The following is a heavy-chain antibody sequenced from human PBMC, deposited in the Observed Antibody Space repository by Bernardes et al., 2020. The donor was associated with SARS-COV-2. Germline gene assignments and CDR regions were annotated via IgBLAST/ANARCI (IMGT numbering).Heavy chain of an antibody. CDR3: SARRSSAWSFDY. CDR2: IKQDGSEK. CDR1: GFTFSNYW. J-gene: IGHJ4*02. V-gene: IGHV3-7*03. D-gene: IGHD6-19*01. Sequence: GGSLRLSCAASGFTFSNYWMSWVRQAPGKGLEWVANIKQDGSEKYYVDSVKGRFTISRDNAKNSLYLQMNSLSAEDTAVYYCSARRSSAWSFDYWGQGTLVSVTS.